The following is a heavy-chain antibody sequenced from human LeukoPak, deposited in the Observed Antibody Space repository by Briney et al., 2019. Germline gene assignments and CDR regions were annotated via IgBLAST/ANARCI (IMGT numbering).Heavy chain of an antibody. D-gene: IGHD2-15*01. CDR2: IYSGGST. J-gene: IGHJ4*02. Sequence: GGSLSLSCAASGFTFSSNYMSRVRQAPGKGLEWVSVIYSGGSTYYADSVKGRFTISRDNSKNTLYLQMNSLRAEDTAVYYCARSVRGGKVYYFDYWGQGTLVTVSS. CDR3: ARSVRGGKVYYFDY. CDR1: GFTFSSNY. V-gene: IGHV3-66*01.